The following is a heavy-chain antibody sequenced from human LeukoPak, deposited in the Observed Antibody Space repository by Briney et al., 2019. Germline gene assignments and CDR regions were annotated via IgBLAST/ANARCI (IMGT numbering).Heavy chain of an antibody. CDR2: IYYSGST. V-gene: IGHV4-59*01. CDR3: ARDRRAERRYYHYGMDV. J-gene: IGHJ6*02. CDR1: SGSISGYY. D-gene: IGHD1-1*01. Sequence: SETLSLTCTVSSGSISGYYWSWIRQPPGKGLEWIGYIYYSGSTNYNPSLKSRVTISVDTSKNQFSLKLSSVTAADTAVYYCARDRRAERRYYHYGMDVWGQGTTVTVSS.